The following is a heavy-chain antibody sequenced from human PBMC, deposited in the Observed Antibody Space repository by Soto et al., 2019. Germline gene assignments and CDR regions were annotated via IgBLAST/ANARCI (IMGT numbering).Heavy chain of an antibody. V-gene: IGHV1-2*04. CDR3: ARGHSTDCSNGVCSFFYNHEMDV. CDR2: INPKSGGT. Sequence: GASVKVSCKASGYSFTDYHIHWVRQAPGQGLEWLGRINPKSGGTSTAQKFQGWVTKTRDRSISTVYMELTRLRSDDTAVYFCARGHSTDCSNGVCSFFYNHEMDVWGQGTTVTVS. D-gene: IGHD2-8*01. J-gene: IGHJ6*02. CDR1: GYSFTDYH.